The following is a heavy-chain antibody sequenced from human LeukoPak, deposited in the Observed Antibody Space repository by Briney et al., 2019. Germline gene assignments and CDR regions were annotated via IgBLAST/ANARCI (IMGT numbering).Heavy chain of an antibody. CDR2: IYTSGST. CDR3: ARDRPLITPWSYYMDV. V-gene: IGHV4-61*02. Sequence: KPSETLSLTCTVSGGSISSSSYYWSWIRQPAGKGLEWIGRIYTSGSTNYNPSLKSRVTISVDTSKNQFSLKLSSVTAADTAVYYCARDRPLITPWSYYMDVWGKGTTVTVSS. D-gene: IGHD3-22*01. J-gene: IGHJ6*03. CDR1: GGSISSSSYY.